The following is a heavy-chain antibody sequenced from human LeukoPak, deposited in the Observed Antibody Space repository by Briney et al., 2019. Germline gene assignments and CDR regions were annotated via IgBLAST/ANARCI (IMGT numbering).Heavy chain of an antibody. D-gene: IGHD4-17*01. V-gene: IGHV4-30-2*01. Sequence: PSQTLSLTCAVSGGSISSGGYSWSWVRQPPGKGLEWIGYIYHSGSTYYNPSLKSRVTISVDRSKNQFSLKLSSVTAADTAVYYCATYFYGEYGSFYFDYWGREPWSPSPQ. CDR3: ATYFYGEYGSFYFDY. CDR1: GGSISSGGYS. J-gene: IGHJ4*02. CDR2: IYHSGST.